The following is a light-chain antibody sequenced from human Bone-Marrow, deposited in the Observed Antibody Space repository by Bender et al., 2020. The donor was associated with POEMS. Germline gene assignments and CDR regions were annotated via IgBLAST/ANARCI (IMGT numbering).Light chain of an antibody. CDR2: RKN. J-gene: IGLJ1*01. Sequence: QAGLTQPPSVSKALRQTATLTCTGIAGAQGVSWLQLHQGHPPKVLSNRKNNRPAGISERFSASRSGNTASLTISGLQADDEADYFCSSYASSTTLVVLGTGTKVTVL. CDR1: IAGAQG. CDR3: SSYASSTTLVV. V-gene: IGLV10-54*02.